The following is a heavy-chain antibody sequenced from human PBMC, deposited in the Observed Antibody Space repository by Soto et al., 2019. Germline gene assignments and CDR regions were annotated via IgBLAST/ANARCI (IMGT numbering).Heavy chain of an antibody. V-gene: IGHV1-46*01. Sequence: QVQLVQSGAEVKKSGASVKVSCKASGYTFTSYYMHWVRQAPGQGLEWMGIINPSGGSTSYAQKFQGRVTMTRDTSTSTVYMELSSLRSEDTAVYYCARDPYSSSSSPMYYFYYWGQGTLVTVSS. CDR1: GYTFTSYY. CDR2: INPSGGST. D-gene: IGHD6-6*01. J-gene: IGHJ4*02. CDR3: ARDPYSSSSSPMYYFYY.